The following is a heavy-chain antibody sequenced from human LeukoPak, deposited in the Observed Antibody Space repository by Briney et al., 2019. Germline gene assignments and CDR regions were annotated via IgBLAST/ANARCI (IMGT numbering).Heavy chain of an antibody. V-gene: IGHV3-23*01. CDR2: ISGSGGST. D-gene: IGHD3-9*01. CDR1: GFTFSSYA. CDR3: AKLGILTGYYKGYFDY. Sequence: GGSLRLSCAASGFTFSSYAMSWVRQAPGKGLEWVSAISGSGGSTYYADSVKGRYTISRDNSKNTLYLQMNSLRAEDAAVYYCAKLGILTGYYKGYFDYWGQGTLVTVSS. J-gene: IGHJ4*02.